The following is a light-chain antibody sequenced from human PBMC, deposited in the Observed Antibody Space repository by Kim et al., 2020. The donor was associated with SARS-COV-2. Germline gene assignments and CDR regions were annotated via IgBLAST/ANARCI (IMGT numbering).Light chain of an antibody. Sequence: VALGQTVRITCQGYSLRSYYATGYQQKPGQAPILVIYGKNNRPSGIPDRFSGSSSGNTASLTITGTQAGDEADYYCNSRDSNDNVVFGGGTQLTVL. J-gene: IGLJ2*01. CDR1: SLRSYY. CDR3: NSRDSNDNVV. V-gene: IGLV3-19*01. CDR2: GKN.